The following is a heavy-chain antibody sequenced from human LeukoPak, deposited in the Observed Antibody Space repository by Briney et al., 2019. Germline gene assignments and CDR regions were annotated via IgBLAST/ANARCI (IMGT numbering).Heavy chain of an antibody. Sequence: PSETLSLTCAVYGGSFSGYYWSWIRQPPGKGLEWIGEINHSGSTNYNPSLKSRVTISVDTSKNQFSLKLSSVTAADTAVYYCARRGYHYYYYYMDVRGKGTTVTISS. CDR3: ARRGYHYYYYYMDV. J-gene: IGHJ6*03. CDR1: GGSFSGYY. V-gene: IGHV4-34*01. CDR2: INHSGST. D-gene: IGHD2-15*01.